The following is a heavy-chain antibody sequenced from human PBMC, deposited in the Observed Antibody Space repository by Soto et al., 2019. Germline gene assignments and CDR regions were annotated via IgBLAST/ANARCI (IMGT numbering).Heavy chain of an antibody. V-gene: IGHV1-18*01. Sequence: QVQLVQSGAEVKKPGASVKVSCKASGYTIITYGVSWVRQAPGQGLDWLGWISTYNGNTRYAERLQGSVTMTTDTTANTAYMELRNLRSDDTAVYYCARGPTDYYDNSANYFLDYWGQGTLVTVSS. D-gene: IGHD3-22*01. J-gene: IGHJ4*02. CDR3: ARGPTDYYDNSANYFLDY. CDR1: GYTIITYG. CDR2: ISTYNGNT.